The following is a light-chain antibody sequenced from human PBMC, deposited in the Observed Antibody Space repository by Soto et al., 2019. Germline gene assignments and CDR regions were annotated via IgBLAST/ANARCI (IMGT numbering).Light chain of an antibody. J-gene: IGLJ1*01. CDR1: SSDVGDYNY. CDR2: EVS. CDR3: SSHSISTTLDYV. Sequence: QSVLTQPASVSGSPGQSITISCTGTSSDVGDYNYVSWYQQHPGKAPKLMISEVSNRPSGISNRFSGSKSGNTASLTISELQAEDEADYYCSSHSISTTLDYVFGTGTKVTVL. V-gene: IGLV2-14*01.